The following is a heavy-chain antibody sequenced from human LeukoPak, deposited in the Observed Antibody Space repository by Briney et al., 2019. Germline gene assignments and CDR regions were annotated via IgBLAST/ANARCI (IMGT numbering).Heavy chain of an antibody. CDR3: ARSLSVTRGLITTMLGY. CDR2: ISPTNGAT. J-gene: IGHJ4*02. Sequence: GASVKVSCKASGYIFTDFYLHWVRQAPGQGLEWMGWISPTNGATSYARRFQGRVNMARDTPTSTSYMELSSLGSDDTAVYYCARSLSVTRGLITTMLGYWGQGTLVTVSS. CDR1: GYIFTDFY. D-gene: IGHD3-10*01. V-gene: IGHV1-2*02.